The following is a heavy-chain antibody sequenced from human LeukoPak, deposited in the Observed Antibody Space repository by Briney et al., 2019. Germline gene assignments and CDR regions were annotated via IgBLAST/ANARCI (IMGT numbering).Heavy chain of an antibody. D-gene: IGHD3-22*01. CDR3: ARAMAWYYDSSGYYYYFDY. V-gene: IGHV4-34*01. CDR1: GGSFSGYY. Sequence: SETLSLTCAVYGGSFSGYYWSWIRQPPGKGLEWIGEINHSGSTNYNPSLKSRVTISVDTSKNQFSLKLSSVTAADTAVYYCARAMAWYYDSSGYYYYFDYWGQGTLVTVSS. CDR2: INHSGST. J-gene: IGHJ4*02.